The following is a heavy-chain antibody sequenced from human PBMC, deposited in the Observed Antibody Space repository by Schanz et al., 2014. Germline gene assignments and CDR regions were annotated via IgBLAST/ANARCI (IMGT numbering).Heavy chain of an antibody. CDR2: IHYSGSS. J-gene: IGHJ5*02. CDR3: ARHPPGKQLLDGWFDP. D-gene: IGHD2-21*01. CDR1: GGSISNYY. V-gene: IGHV4-59*08. Sequence: QVQLQESGPGLVKPSETLSLTCTVSGGSISNYYWGWIRQPPGKGLEWIGYIHYSGSSNYNPSLKRRVTISVDTSKNQFPLRLSSGPAADTAVYYCARHPPGKQLLDGWFDPWGQGALATVSS.